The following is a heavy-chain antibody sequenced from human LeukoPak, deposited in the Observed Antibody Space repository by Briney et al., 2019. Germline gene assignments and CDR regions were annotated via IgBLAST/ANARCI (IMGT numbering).Heavy chain of an antibody. D-gene: IGHD5-18*01. V-gene: IGHV4-4*07. CDR1: GGSISSYY. J-gene: IGHJ4*02. CDR2: IYTSGST. CDR3: ARDRDTAMVTGFDY. Sequence: SETLSPTCTVSGGSISSYYWSWIRQPAGKGLEWIGRIYTSGSTNYNPSLKSRVTMSVDTSKNQFSLKLSSVTAADTAVYYCARDRDTAMVTGFDYWGQGTLVTVSS.